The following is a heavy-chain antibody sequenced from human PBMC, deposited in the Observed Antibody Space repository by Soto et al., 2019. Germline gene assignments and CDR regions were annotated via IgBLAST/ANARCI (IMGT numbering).Heavy chain of an antibody. D-gene: IGHD2-2*02. CDR3: AREGPIMSRDCSSTSCYMRRLRGRFDY. Sequence: SETLSLTCAVYGGSFSGYYWSWIRQPPGKGLEWIGEINHSGSTNYNPSLKSRVTISVDTSKNQFSLNLSSVTAADTAVYYCAREGPIMSRDCSSTSCYMRRLRGRFDYWGQGTLVTVSS. J-gene: IGHJ4*02. V-gene: IGHV4-34*01. CDR1: GGSFSGYY. CDR2: INHSGST.